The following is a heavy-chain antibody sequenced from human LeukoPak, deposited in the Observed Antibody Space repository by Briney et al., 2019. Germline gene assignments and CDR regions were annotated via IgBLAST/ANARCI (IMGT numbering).Heavy chain of an antibody. V-gene: IGHV3-23*01. CDR2: ITGDGAT. Sequence: GSLRLSCAVSGFTFTNFAMMWVRQAPGKGLQWVPSITGDGATYYADSVRGRFMLSRDTSKNTLYLQMNSLTAEDTALYYCAKGAAAGLVDWFDPWGQGTLVTVSS. J-gene: IGHJ5*02. CDR1: GFTFTNFA. D-gene: IGHD6-25*01. CDR3: AKGAAAGLVDWFDP.